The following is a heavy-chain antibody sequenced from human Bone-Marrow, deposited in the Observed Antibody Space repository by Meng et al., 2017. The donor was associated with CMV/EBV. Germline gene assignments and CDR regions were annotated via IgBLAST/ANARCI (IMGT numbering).Heavy chain of an antibody. CDR3: ARALIWFGASYGMDV. CDR2: IYYSGST. V-gene: IGHV4-39*07. J-gene: IGHJ6*02. Sequence: SETLSLTCTVSGGSISSSSYYWGWIRQPPGKGLEWIGSIYYSGSTYYNPSLKSRVTISVDTSKNQFSLKLSSVTAADTAVYYCARALIWFGASYGMDVWGQGTTVTV. CDR1: GGSISSSSYY. D-gene: IGHD3-10*01.